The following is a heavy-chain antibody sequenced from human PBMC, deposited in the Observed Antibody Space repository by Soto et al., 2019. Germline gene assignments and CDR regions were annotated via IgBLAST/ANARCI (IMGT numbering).Heavy chain of an antibody. Sequence: QVQLQQWGAGLLKPSETLSLTCAVYGVSFSGYYWTWIRQAPGKGLEWIGEINHSGGTNYNSSLKHRVTISGDTSKNQFSLILYSVTAADTAVYYCARDRQYYHFLSGYQNEGPYDIDVWGQGTTVTVSS. V-gene: IGHV4-34*02. D-gene: IGHD3-3*02. J-gene: IGHJ6*02. CDR3: ARDRQYYHFLSGYQNEGPYDIDV. CDR1: GVSFSGYY. CDR2: INHSGGT.